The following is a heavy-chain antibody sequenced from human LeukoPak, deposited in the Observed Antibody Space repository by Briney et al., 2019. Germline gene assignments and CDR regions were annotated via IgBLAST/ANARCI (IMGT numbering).Heavy chain of an antibody. J-gene: IGHJ4*02. V-gene: IGHV4-4*02. CDR3: ARDAYDSSGYSFDY. D-gene: IGHD3-22*01. Sequence: SGTLSLTCAVSGGSISSSNWWSWVRRPPGKELEWIGEIYHSGKTNYNPSLKSRVTISVDKSKNQFSLKLGSVTAADTAVYYCARDAYDSSGYSFDYWGQGTLVTVSS. CDR2: IYHSGKT. CDR1: GGSISSSNW.